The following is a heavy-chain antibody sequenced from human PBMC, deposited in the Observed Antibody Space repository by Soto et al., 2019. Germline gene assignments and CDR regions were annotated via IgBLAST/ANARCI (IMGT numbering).Heavy chain of an antibody. D-gene: IGHD2-15*01. CDR3: AGGWGGGSQHDGMDV. CDR2: IGTAGDT. CDR1: GFTFSSYD. Sequence: EVQLVESGGGLVQPGGSLRLSCAASGFTFSSYDMHWVRQATGKGLEWVSAIGTAGDTYYPGSVKGRFTISRENAKNSLDVQMNSLRAGDAAVYYCAGGWGGGSQHDGMDVWGQGTTVTVSS. V-gene: IGHV3-13*01. J-gene: IGHJ6*02.